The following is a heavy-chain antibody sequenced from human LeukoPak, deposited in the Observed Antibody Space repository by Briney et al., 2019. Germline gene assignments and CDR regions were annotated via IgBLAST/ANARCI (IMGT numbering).Heavy chain of an antibody. CDR3: AKEGPPVARAENDY. D-gene: IGHD4-23*01. J-gene: IGHJ4*02. Sequence: GGSLRLSCAASGFTFSSYGMHWVRQAPGKGLEWVAFIRYDGSNKYYADSVKGRFTISRDNSKNTLYLQMNGLRAEDTAVYYCAKEGPPVARAENDYWGQGTLVTVSS. CDR2: IRYDGSNK. CDR1: GFTFSSYG. V-gene: IGHV3-30*02.